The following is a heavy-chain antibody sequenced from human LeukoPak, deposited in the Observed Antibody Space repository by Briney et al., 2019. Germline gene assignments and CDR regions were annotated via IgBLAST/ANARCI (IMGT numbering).Heavy chain of an antibody. V-gene: IGHV1-8*01. CDR3: ARVRPGPYNYFDL. CDR2: LNPNSGKT. CDR1: GYTFTNYD. Sequence: ASVKVTCKASGYTFTNYDINWVRQATGQGLEWMGWLNPNSGKTGYGQKFQGRVTMTRDSSISTAYLDLSSLSSEDTAVYYCARVRPGPYNYFDLWGQGTLVTVSS. J-gene: IGHJ5*02.